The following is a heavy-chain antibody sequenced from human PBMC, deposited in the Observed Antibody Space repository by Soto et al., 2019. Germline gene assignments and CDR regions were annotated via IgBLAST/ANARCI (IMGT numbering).Heavy chain of an antibody. D-gene: IGHD1-1*01. Sequence: QVHLVQSGAEVKKPGASVKVSCKGSGYIFTTYGITWVRQAPGQGLEWMGWISAHNGNTNYAQKLQGRVTVTRDTSTSTAYMVLRYLRSDDTAVYYCARGRYGDYWGQGALVTVSS. CDR2: ISAHNGNT. J-gene: IGHJ4*02. CDR3: ARGRYGDY. V-gene: IGHV1-18*01. CDR1: GYIFTTYG.